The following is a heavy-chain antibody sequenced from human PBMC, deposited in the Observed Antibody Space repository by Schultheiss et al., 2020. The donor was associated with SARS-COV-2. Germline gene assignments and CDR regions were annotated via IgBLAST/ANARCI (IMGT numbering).Heavy chain of an antibody. V-gene: IGHV4-39*07. CDR3: ASRRDGYNY. D-gene: IGHD5-24*01. J-gene: IGHJ4*02. CDR1: GGSISSSSYY. CDR2: IYHSGST. Sequence: GSLRLSCTVSGGSISSSSYYWGWIRQPAGKGLEWVGCIYHSGSTYYNPSLKSRVTISVDTSKNQFSLKLSSVTAADTAVYYCASRRDGYNYWGQGTLVTVSS.